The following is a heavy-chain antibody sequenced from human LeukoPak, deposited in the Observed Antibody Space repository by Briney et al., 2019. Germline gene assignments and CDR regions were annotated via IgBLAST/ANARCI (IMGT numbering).Heavy chain of an antibody. CDR1: GGSISSYY. CDR2: IYYSGST. Sequence: SETLSLTCTVSGGSISSYYWSWIRQPPGKGLEWIGYIYYSGSTNYNPSLKSRVTISVDTSKNQFSLKLSSVTAADTAVYYCALGSCSSTSCYHAFDIWGQGTMVTVSS. J-gene: IGHJ3*02. D-gene: IGHD2-2*01. CDR3: ALGSCSSTSCYHAFDI. V-gene: IGHV4-59*01.